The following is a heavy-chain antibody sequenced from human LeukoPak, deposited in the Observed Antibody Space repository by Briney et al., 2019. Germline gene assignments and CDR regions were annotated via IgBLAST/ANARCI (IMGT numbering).Heavy chain of an antibody. Sequence: GESLRLSCAASGITFNSYGMHWVRQAPDKGLEWVAFIRYDGSNEYYADSVKGRFTISRDNSKNTLYLQMNSLRGEDTAVYYCCGDFDYWGQGTLVTVSS. CDR2: IRYDGSNE. V-gene: IGHV3-30*02. CDR1: GITFNSYG. CDR3: CGDFDY. J-gene: IGHJ4*02. D-gene: IGHD2-21*01.